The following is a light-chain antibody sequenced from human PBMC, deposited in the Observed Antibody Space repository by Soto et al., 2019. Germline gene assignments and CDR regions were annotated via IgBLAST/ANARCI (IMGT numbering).Light chain of an antibody. CDR2: AAS. Sequence: DIQMTQSPSSLSASVGDRVTITCRASQSISSYLNWYQQKPGKAPKLLIYAASRLQSGVPSRFSGSGSGTDFTLTISSLQPEDFATYYCQQSYSTSRTFGQGTKGEIK. J-gene: IGKJ1*01. CDR1: QSISSY. V-gene: IGKV1-39*01. CDR3: QQSYSTSRT.